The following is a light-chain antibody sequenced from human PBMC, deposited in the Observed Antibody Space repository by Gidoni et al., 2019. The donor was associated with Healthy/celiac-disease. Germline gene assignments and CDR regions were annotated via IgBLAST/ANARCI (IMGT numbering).Light chain of an antibody. CDR2: KDS. Sequence: YELTQPPSVSVSPGQTARITCSGDALPKQYAYWYQQKPGQAPVLVIYKDSERPSGIPERFSGSSSGTTVTLTISGVQAEDEADYYCQSADSSGTYVVFGGGTKLTVL. CDR1: ALPKQY. J-gene: IGLJ2*01. V-gene: IGLV3-25*03. CDR3: QSADSSGTYVV.